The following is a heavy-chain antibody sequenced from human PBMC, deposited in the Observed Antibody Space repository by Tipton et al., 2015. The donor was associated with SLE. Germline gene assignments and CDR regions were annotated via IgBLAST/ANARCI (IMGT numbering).Heavy chain of an antibody. CDR3: AGGDYHGSVSYIGY. V-gene: IGHV4-59*01. D-gene: IGHD3-10*01. Sequence: TLSLTCTVSGGSIRSYYWSWIRQPPGKRLEWIGYIDYTRGMKYHPSLESRVTISLDTSKNQFSLKLSSVTAADTAMYYCAGGDYHGSVSYIGYWGQGTLVTVSS. J-gene: IGHJ4*02. CDR2: IDYTRGM. CDR1: GGSIRSYY.